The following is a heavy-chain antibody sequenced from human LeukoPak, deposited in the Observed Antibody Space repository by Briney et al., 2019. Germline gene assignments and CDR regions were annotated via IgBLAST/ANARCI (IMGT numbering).Heavy chain of an antibody. CDR2: ISSSSTI. Sequence: GGSLRLSCAASGFAFSSYSMNWVRQAPGKGLEWVSYISSSSTIYYADSVKGRFTISRDNAKNSLYLQMNSLRAEDTAVYYCAREVEGSFGFDYWGQGTLVTVSS. CDR3: AREVEGSFGFDY. D-gene: IGHD3-10*01. J-gene: IGHJ4*02. CDR1: GFAFSSYS. V-gene: IGHV3-48*01.